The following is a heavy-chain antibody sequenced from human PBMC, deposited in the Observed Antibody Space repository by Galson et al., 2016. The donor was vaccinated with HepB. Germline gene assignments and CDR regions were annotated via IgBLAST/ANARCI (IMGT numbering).Heavy chain of an antibody. CDR3: ARDYGSRWFYFDY. CDR2: ISYDGGDK. Sequence: SLRLSCAASGFTFSRYGMHWARQAPGKGLEWVAVISYDGGDKHYADSVKGRFTVSRDNAKNSLFLQMNSLRAEDTAVYYCARDYGSRWFYFDYWGQGTLVSVSS. CDR1: GFTFSRYG. D-gene: IGHD6-13*01. V-gene: IGHV3-33*05. J-gene: IGHJ4*02.